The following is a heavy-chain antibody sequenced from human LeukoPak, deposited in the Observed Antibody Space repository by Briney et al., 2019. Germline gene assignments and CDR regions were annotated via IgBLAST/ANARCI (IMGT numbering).Heavy chain of an antibody. CDR3: ARGRRRDYYGSGSYWVY. CDR1: GYTFTSYD. V-gene: IGHV1-8*01. D-gene: IGHD3-10*01. Sequence: ASVKVSCKASGYTFTSYDINWVRQATGQGLEWMGWTNPNSGNTGYAQKFQGRVTMTRNTSISTAYMELSSLRSEDTAVYYCARGRRRDYYGSGSYWVYWGQGTLVTVSS. J-gene: IGHJ4*02. CDR2: TNPNSGNT.